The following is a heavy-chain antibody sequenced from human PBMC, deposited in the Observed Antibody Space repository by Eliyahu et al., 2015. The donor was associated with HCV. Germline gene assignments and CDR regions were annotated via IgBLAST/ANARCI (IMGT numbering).Heavy chain of an antibody. CDR2: XXHSGST. D-gene: IGHD6-6*01. Sequence: QVQLPQWGAGLLKPSETLSLTCAVXXXXFXGYYWSWIRQPPGKGLXWIGEXXHSGSTNYNPSLXXRVTISVDTSKNQFSLKLSSVTAADTAVYYCARIEYSSSLIDYWGQGTLVTVSS. CDR1: XXXFXGYY. J-gene: IGHJ4*02. CDR3: ARIEYSSSLIDY. V-gene: IGHV4-34*01.